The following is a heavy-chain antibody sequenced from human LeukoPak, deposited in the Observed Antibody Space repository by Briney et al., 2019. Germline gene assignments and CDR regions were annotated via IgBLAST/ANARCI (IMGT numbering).Heavy chain of an antibody. Sequence: SETLSLTCTVSGGSISSYYWSWIRQPAGKGLEWIGRIYTSGSTNYNPSLKSRVTMSVDTSKNQFSLKLSSVTAADTAVYYCARERYYYDSSGLLDYWGQGTLVTVSS. CDR1: GGSISSYY. V-gene: IGHV4-4*07. CDR3: ARERYYYDSSGLLDY. D-gene: IGHD3-22*01. J-gene: IGHJ4*02. CDR2: IYTSGST.